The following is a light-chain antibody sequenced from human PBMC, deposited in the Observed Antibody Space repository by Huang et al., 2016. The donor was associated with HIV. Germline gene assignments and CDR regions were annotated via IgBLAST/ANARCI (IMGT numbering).Light chain of an antibody. Sequence: TQSPAILSVSPGEGATLSCRASQTISSNLAWYQQKPGQAPRLLISSASVRATGIPARFSGSGSGTEFTLTISSLQSEYFAIYYCQQYNTWPPWTFGQGTKLEIK. J-gene: IGKJ2*02. CDR1: QTISSN. V-gene: IGKV3D-15*01. CDR2: SAS. CDR3: QQYNTWPPWT.